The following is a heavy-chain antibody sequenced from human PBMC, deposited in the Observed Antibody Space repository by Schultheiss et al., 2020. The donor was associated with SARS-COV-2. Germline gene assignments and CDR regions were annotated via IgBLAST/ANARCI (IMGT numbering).Heavy chain of an antibody. J-gene: IGHJ6*02. CDR1: GFTLNSYW. Sequence: GESLKISCTASGFTLNSYWMHWVRQAPGKGLVWVSRISNDGGTITYADSVKGRFTISRDSGKNTLYLQMNSLTAEDTAVYYCARLLPSSMRAMDVWGRGTTVTVSS. CDR3: ARLLPSSMRAMDV. V-gene: IGHV3-74*01. D-gene: IGHD2-2*01. CDR2: ISNDGGTI.